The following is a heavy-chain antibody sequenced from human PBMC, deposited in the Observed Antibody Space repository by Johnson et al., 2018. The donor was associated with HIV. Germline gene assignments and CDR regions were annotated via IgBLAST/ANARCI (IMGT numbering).Heavy chain of an antibody. V-gene: IGHV3-30*04. CDR3: ARQPDNFWSSDAFDI. D-gene: IGHD3-3*01. CDR2: ISFDGNLK. J-gene: IGHJ3*02. CDR1: GFTFSSYA. Sequence: QVQLVESGGGLVQPGGSLRLSCAASGFTFSSYAMHWVRQAPGKGPEWVAVISFDGNLKKYADSVKGRFTISRDNSKNTLYLQMNILSAEDTAMYYCARQPDNFWSSDAFDIWGQGTMVTVSS.